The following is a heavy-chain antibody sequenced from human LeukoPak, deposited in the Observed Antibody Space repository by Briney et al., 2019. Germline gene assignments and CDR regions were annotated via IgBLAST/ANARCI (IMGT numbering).Heavy chain of an antibody. CDR2: ISTYNGNT. CDR1: GYTFTHYG. CDR3: ARDGDIPVAER. D-gene: IGHD6-19*01. J-gene: IGHJ4*02. Sequence: ASVKVSCKASGYTFTHYGISWVRQAPGQGLEWMGWISTYNGNTNYAQKLQGRVTITTDRSTSTDYMELRSLRSDDTAVYYCARDGDIPVAERWGQGTLVTVSS. V-gene: IGHV1-18*01.